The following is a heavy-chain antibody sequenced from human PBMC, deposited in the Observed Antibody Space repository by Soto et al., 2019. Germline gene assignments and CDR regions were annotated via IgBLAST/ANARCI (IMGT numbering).Heavy chain of an antibody. V-gene: IGHV3-7*01. D-gene: IGHD2-15*01. J-gene: IGHJ6*02. CDR1: GFTFSSYW. Sequence: HPGGSLRLSFAASGFTFSSYWMSWVRQAPGKGLEWVANIKQDGSEKYYVDSVKGRFTISRDNAKNSLYLQMNSLRAEDTAVYYCARSLLEPNYYYYGMDVWGQGTTVTVSS. CDR2: IKQDGSEK. CDR3: ARSLLEPNYYYYGMDV.